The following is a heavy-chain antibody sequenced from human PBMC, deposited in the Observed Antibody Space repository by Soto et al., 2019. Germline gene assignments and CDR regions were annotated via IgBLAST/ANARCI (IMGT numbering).Heavy chain of an antibody. CDR1: GYSLTSYY. V-gene: IGHV1-46*03. Sequence: ASVRVSCKASGYSLTSYYMHWVRQAPGQGLEWMGIINPSGGSTSYAQKFQGRVTMTRDTSTSTVYMELSSLRSEDTAVYYCAREAAAGRVYYYGMDVWGQGTTVTVSS. D-gene: IGHD6-13*01. J-gene: IGHJ6*02. CDR2: INPSGGST. CDR3: AREAAAGRVYYYGMDV.